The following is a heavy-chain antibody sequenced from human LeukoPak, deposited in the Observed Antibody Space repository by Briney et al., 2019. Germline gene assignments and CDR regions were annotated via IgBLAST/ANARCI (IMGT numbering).Heavy chain of an antibody. CDR1: GGSISSYY. J-gene: IGHJ6*03. Sequence: SETLSLTCTVSGGSISSYYWSWIRQPPGKGLEWIGEINHSGSTNYNPSLKSRVTISVDTSKNQFSLKLSSVTAADTAVYYCARSYSSPGYYYYMDVWGKGTTVTVSS. CDR3: ARSYSSPGYYYYMDV. CDR2: INHSGST. V-gene: IGHV4-34*01. D-gene: IGHD2-21*01.